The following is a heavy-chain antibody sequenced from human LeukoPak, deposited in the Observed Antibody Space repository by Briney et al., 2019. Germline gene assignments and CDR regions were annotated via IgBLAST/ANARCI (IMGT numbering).Heavy chain of an antibody. J-gene: IGHJ4*02. V-gene: IGHV4-39*07. CDR2: IYYSGST. Sequence: SETLSLTCTVSGGSISSSSYYWGWIRQPPGKGLEWIGSIYYSGSTYYNPSLKSRVTISVDTSKNQFSLKLSSVTAADTAVYYCAKDLEDIVVVPAALLFDYWGQGTLVTVSS. CDR1: GGSISSSSYY. CDR3: AKDLEDIVVVPAALLFDY. D-gene: IGHD2-2*01.